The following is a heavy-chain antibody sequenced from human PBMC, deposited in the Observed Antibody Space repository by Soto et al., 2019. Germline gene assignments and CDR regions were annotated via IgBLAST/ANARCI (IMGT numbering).Heavy chain of an antibody. CDR3: ARGVDAGVDV. V-gene: IGHV1-8*01. CDR2: MSPNSGAT. D-gene: IGHD1-1*01. CDR1: GYTFTSYD. J-gene: IGHJ6*02. Sequence: QVQLVQSGAEVTKPGASVKVSCKASGYTFTSYDINWVRQATGQGLEWMGWMSPNSGATGYAQKFQGRVTRTRDTSISTAYMELSNLRSEDTAIDYCARGVDAGVDVWGQGSTVTVSS.